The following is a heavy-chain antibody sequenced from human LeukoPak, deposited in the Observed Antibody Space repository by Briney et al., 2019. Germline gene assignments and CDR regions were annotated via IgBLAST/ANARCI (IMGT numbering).Heavy chain of an antibody. CDR3: ARVRYCSGGSCYHGYYYGMDV. CDR2: IYYSGST. V-gene: IGHV4-30-4*01. Sequence: SGTLSLTCTVSGGSISSGDYYWSWIRQPPGKGLEWIGYIYYSGSTYYNPSLKSRVTISVDTSKNQFSLKLSSVTAADTAVYYCARVRYCSGGSCYHGYYYGMDVWGQGTTVTVSS. D-gene: IGHD2-15*01. J-gene: IGHJ6*02. CDR1: GGSISSGDYY.